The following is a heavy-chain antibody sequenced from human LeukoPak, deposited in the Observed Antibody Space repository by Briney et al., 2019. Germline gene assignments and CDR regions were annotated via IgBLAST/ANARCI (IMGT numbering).Heavy chain of an antibody. CDR2: INPNSGGT. V-gene: IGHV1-2*06. D-gene: IGHD3-3*01. CDR1: GYTFTGYP. J-gene: IGHJ4*02. Sequence: GASVKVSCKASGYTFTGYPIHWVRQAPGQGLEWMGRINPNSGGTNYAQKFQGRVTMTRDTSISTAYMELSRLRSDDTAVYYCARAITIFGVVTGADLGYWGQGTLVTVSS. CDR3: ARAITIFGVVTGADLGY.